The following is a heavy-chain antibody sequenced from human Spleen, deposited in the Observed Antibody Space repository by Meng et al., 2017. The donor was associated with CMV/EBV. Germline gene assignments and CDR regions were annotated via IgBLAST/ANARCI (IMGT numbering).Heavy chain of an antibody. V-gene: IGHV3-23*03. CDR2: IYSGGSST. CDR1: GFTVSSNY. J-gene: IGHJ4*02. Sequence: GESLKISCAASGFTVSSNYMSWVRQAPGKGLEWVSVIYSGGSSTHYADSVKGRFTISRDNSKNTLFLQMNSLRAEDTAVYYCAKDPGYTMTTYFDYWGQGTLVTVSS. D-gene: IGHD4-17*01. CDR3: AKDPGYTMTTYFDY.